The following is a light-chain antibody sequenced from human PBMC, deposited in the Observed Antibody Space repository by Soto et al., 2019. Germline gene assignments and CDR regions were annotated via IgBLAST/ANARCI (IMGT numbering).Light chain of an antibody. J-gene: IGKJ1*01. Sequence: AIQMTQSPSSLSASVGDRVTITCRASQGIRNDLGWYQQKPGKVPKLLIYAASTLESGVPSRFSGSGSGTEFTLTISSLQPEDFATYYCIQDYNYPRTFGQGTKVEMK. CDR2: AAS. V-gene: IGKV1-6*01. CDR3: IQDYNYPRT. CDR1: QGIRND.